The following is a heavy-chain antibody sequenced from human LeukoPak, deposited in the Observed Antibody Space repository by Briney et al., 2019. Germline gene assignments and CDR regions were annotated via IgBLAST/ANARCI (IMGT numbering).Heavy chain of an antibody. CDR3: ARVRRSGELLDAGRYNWFDP. J-gene: IGHJ5*02. Sequence: ASVKVSCKASGYIFINHYIHWVRQAPGQGLQWMGTINPSGGGTSYAQKFQGRVTMTRDTSTSTVYMQLNSLRSEDSAMYYCARVRRSGELLDAGRYNWFDPWGQGTLVTVSS. CDR2: INPSGGGT. CDR1: GYIFINHY. V-gene: IGHV1-46*01. D-gene: IGHD1-26*01.